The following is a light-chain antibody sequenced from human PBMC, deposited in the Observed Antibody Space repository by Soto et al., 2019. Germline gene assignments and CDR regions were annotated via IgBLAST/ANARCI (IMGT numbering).Light chain of an antibody. CDR1: QSVSSN. Sequence: EIVMTQSPATLSVSPGERATLSCRASQSVSSNLAWYQQKPGQAPRLLIYGSSTMATGIPARFSGSGSGTAFTLTISRLQSEDFAVHYCQQYNNWPRTFGQGTKVEIK. CDR2: GSS. CDR3: QQYNNWPRT. J-gene: IGKJ1*01. V-gene: IGKV3-15*01.